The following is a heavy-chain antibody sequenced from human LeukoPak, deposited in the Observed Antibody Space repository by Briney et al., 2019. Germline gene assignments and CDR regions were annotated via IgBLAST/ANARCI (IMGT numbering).Heavy chain of an antibody. V-gene: IGHV3-53*01. CDR1: GFTVSSNS. D-gene: IGHD2-15*01. CDR3: TRGGDWGYWDY. J-gene: IGHJ4*02. CDR2: IYSAGST. Sequence: PGGSLRLSCTVSGFTVSSNSMSWVRQAPGKGLEWVSFIYSAGSTHYSDSVKGRFTISIDNSKNTLYLQMNSLKAEDTAVYYCTRGGDWGYWDYWGQGTLVTVSS.